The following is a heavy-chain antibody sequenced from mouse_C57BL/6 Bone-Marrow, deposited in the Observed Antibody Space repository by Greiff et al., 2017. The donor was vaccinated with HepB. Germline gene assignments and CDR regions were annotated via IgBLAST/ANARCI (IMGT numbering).Heavy chain of an antibody. CDR1: GYSITSDY. V-gene: IGHV3-8*01. J-gene: IGHJ2*01. Sequence: EVMLVESGPGLAKPSQTLSLTCSVTGYSITSDYWNWIRKFPGNKLEYIGYISYSGSTYYNPSLKSRIFITRDTSKNQYYLQLNSVTNEDTATYYCARCRRVPRYFDYWGHGTTLTVSS. CDR2: ISYSGST. CDR3: ARCRRVPRYFDY.